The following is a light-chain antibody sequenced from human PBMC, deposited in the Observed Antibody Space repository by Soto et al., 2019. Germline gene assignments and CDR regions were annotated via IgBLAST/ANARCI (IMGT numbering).Light chain of an antibody. CDR1: RSNLGAGYD. J-gene: IGLJ3*02. Sequence: VVTQPPSVSGAPGQGITISCTGTRSNLGAGYDVHWYQQLPGAAPKLLIYANNKRPSGVLDRFSGSKSGTSASLAITGLQAEDEADYYCQSYDNSLSGAWVFGGGTKLTVL. CDR2: ANN. CDR3: QSYDNSLSGAWV. V-gene: IGLV1-40*01.